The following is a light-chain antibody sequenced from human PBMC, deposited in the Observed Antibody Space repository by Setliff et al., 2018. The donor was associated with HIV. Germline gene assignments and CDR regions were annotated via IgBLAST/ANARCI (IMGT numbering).Light chain of an antibody. Sequence: QSVLTQPASGSGPPGQSITISCTGTTSDIGALNFVSWYQQHPGKAPKLIIYELSQRPSGVPDRCSGSKSGNTASLTVSGLQAEDEADYYCASYAGDGVHDIYVFGTGTKVTVL. J-gene: IGLJ1*01. CDR2: ELS. CDR1: TSDIGALNF. V-gene: IGLV2-8*01. CDR3: ASYAGDGVHDIYV.